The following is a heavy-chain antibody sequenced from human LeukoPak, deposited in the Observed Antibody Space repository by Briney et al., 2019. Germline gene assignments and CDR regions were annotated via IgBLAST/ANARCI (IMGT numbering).Heavy chain of an antibody. V-gene: IGHV4-4*09. Sequence: SETLSLTCTVSGGSIGTYYWSWIRQSPGKGLEWIGYIYVTGSTRYNPYLQSRVTISVDTSRNQFFLKMSSVTAADTAVYYCASRDYYDSSGTYNLDYWGQGTLVTVSS. CDR2: IYVTGST. CDR1: GGSIGTYY. J-gene: IGHJ4*02. CDR3: ASRDYYDSSGTYNLDY. D-gene: IGHD3-22*01.